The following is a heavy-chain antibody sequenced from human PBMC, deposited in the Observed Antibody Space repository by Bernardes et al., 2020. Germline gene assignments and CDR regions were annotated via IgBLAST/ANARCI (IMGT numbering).Heavy chain of an antibody. CDR1: GFTFSTSG. V-gene: IGHV3-23*01. J-gene: IGHJ5*01. CDR3: AKGGISKVGGLDS. D-gene: IGHD1-20*01. Sequence: GGSLRLSCAASGFTFSTSGMTWVRQAPGKGLEWVSSISDTSDNTYYAGSVKGRFTISRENSKRMLFLQLNSLIAEDTAVYHCAKGGISKVGGLDSWGQGTLVTVSS. CDR2: ISDTSDNT.